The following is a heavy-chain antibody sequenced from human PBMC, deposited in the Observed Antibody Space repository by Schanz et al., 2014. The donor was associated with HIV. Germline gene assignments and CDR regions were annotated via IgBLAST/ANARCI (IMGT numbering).Heavy chain of an antibody. CDR3: AKMARSVAANTNFDY. D-gene: IGHD6-19*01. J-gene: IGHJ4*02. CDR2: ISGSISTT. Sequence: EVQLLESGGGLAQPGGSLRLSCAASGFTFSSYAMSWVRQAPGKGLEWVSAISGSISTTFYADSVKGRFAISRDKSKNTLYLQMNSLRVEDTAVYYCAKMARSVAANTNFDYWGQGTLVTVSS. CDR1: GFTFSSYA. V-gene: IGHV3-23*01.